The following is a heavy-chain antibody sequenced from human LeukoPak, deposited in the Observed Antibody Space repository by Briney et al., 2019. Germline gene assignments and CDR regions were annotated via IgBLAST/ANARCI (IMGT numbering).Heavy chain of an antibody. V-gene: IGHV1-18*04. CDR3: ATGDIVVVPAASYYYYGMDV. D-gene: IGHD2-2*01. CDR2: ISAYNGNT. J-gene: IGHJ6*04. Sequence: PGASEKVSCKASGYTFTSYGISWVRQAPGQGLEWMGWISAYNGNTNYAQKLQGRVTMTTDTSTSTAYMELRSLRSDDTAVYYCATGDIVVVPAASYYYYGMDVWGKGTTVTVSS. CDR1: GYTFTSYG.